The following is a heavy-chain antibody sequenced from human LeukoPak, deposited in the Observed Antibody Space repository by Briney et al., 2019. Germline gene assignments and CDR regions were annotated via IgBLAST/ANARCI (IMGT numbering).Heavy chain of an antibody. V-gene: IGHV1-69*05. Sequence: SVKVSCKASGGTFSSYAISWVRQAPGQGLEWMGRIIPIFGTANYAQKFQGRVTITTDESTSTAYMELSSLRSEDTAVYYCPREYPRESWFGASYYFDYWGQGTLVTVSS. J-gene: IGHJ4*02. CDR1: GGTFSSYA. D-gene: IGHD3-10*01. CDR3: PREYPRESWFGASYYFDY. CDR2: IIPIFGTA.